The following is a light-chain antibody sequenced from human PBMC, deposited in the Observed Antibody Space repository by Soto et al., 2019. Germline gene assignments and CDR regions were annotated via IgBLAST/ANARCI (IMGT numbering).Light chain of an antibody. CDR2: ETN. Sequence: QSVLTQPPSVSAAPGQKVTISCFGSSSDIGNNYVSWYQHLPGTAPNLLIYETNKRHSGIPDRFSGSKSGTSATLDITGLQAGDEADYYCGTWDNSLSADVFGTGTKVTVL. CDR1: SSDIGNNY. CDR3: GTWDNSLSADV. V-gene: IGLV1-51*02. J-gene: IGLJ1*01.